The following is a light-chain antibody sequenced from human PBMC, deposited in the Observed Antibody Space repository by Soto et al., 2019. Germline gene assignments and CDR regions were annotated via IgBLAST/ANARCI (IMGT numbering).Light chain of an antibody. CDR2: EGS. V-gene: IGLV2-23*01. J-gene: IGLJ2*01. CDR3: CSYEGSNTVF. Sequence: QSALTQPASVSGSPGQSITISCTGTSSDVGSYNLVSWYQQHPGKAPKLMIYEGSKRPSGVSDRFSGSKSGNTASLTISGLRAEEGADYHPCSYEGSNTVFFGGGPNPPVL. CDR1: SSDVGSYNL.